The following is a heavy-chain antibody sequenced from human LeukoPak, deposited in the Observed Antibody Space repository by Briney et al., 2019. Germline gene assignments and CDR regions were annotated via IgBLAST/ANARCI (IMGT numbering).Heavy chain of an antibody. V-gene: IGHV3-30*02. CDR1: GFTFSSYG. Sequence: GGSLRLSCAASGFTFSSYGMYWVRQAPGKGLEWVAYIRYDATNKFYVDSVKGRFTISRDNSKNTLYLQMNSLRAEDTALYYCAEHLGGNYPQPFDYWGQGTLVTVSS. CDR3: AEHLGGNYPQPFDY. CDR2: IRYDATNK. J-gene: IGHJ4*02. D-gene: IGHD1-26*01.